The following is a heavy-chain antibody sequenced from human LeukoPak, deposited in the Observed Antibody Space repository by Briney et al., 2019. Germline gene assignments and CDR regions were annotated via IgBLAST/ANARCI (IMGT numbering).Heavy chain of an antibody. CDR3: SRADPASWFDP. Sequence: ASETLSLTCTVSGGSISSYYWSWIRQPPGKGLEWIGYIYYSGSTYYNPSLKSRVTISVDTSKNQFSLKLSSVTAADTAVYYCSRADPASWFDPWGQGTLVTVCS. J-gene: IGHJ5*02. V-gene: IGHV4-30-4*01. CDR2: IYYSGST. D-gene: IGHD6-25*01. CDR1: GGSISSYY.